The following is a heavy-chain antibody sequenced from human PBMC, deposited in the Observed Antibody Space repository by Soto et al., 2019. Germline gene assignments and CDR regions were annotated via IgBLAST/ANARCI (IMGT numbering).Heavy chain of an antibody. CDR3: AREENGWLRTLDY. V-gene: IGHV4-61*01. D-gene: IGHD5-12*01. J-gene: IGHJ4*02. CDR1: GGSVSSGSYY. Sequence: PSETLSLTCTVSGGSVSSGSYYWSWIRQPPGKGLEWIGYIYYSGSTNYNPSLKSRVTISVDTSKNQFSLKLSSVTAADTAVYYCAREENGWLRTLDYWGQGXLVTVYS. CDR2: IYYSGST.